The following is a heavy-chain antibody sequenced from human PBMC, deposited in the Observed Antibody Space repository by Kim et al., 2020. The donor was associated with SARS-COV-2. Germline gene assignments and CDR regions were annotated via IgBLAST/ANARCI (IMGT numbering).Heavy chain of an antibody. Sequence: GGSLRLSCAASGFTFSSYAMSWVRQAPGKGLEWVSAISGSGGSTYYADSVKGRFTISRDNSKNTLYLQMNSLRAEDTAVYYCAKSLIGSGTPGWFDPWGQGTLVTVSS. J-gene: IGHJ5*02. CDR2: ISGSGGST. V-gene: IGHV3-23*01. D-gene: IGHD3-10*01. CDR3: AKSLIGSGTPGWFDP. CDR1: GFTFSSYA.